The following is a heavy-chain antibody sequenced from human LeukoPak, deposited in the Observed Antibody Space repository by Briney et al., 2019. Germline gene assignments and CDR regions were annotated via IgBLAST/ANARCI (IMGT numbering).Heavy chain of an antibody. J-gene: IGHJ4*02. V-gene: IGHV3-23*01. D-gene: IGHD3-16*01. Sequence: PGGSLRLSCAASGFTFRIYGMSWVRQAPGKGLEWVSGISGSGGSTYNADSVKGRFTISRDNSKNTLYLQMNSLRAEDTAVYYCAKDRTGPVFYWGQGTLVTVSS. CDR2: ISGSGGST. CDR3: AKDRTGPVFY. CDR1: GFTFRIYG.